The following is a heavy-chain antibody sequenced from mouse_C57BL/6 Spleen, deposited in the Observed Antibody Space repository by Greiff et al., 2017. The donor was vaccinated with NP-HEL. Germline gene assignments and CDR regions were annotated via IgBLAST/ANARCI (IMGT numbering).Heavy chain of an antibody. Sequence: EVMLVESGGGLVQPGGSLKLSCAASGFTFSDYGMAWVRQAPRKGPEWVAFISNLAYSIYYADTVTGRFTISRENAKNTLYLEMSSLRSEDTAMYYCARQGYYYGSSYLPYAMDYWGQGTSVTVSS. CDR1: GFTFSDYG. CDR2: ISNLAYSI. J-gene: IGHJ4*01. CDR3: ARQGYYYGSSYLPYAMDY. V-gene: IGHV5-15*04. D-gene: IGHD1-1*01.